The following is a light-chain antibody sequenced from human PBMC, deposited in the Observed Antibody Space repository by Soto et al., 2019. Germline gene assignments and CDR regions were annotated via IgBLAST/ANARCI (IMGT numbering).Light chain of an antibody. Sequence: QPASVSGSPGQSITISCTGTSSDVGGYNYVSWYQQHPGKAPKLMIYDVSNRPSGVSNRFSGSKSGNTASLTISGLQAEDEADYYCSSYTSSSTVVFGGGTKITVL. J-gene: IGLJ2*01. CDR2: DVS. CDR1: SSDVGGYNY. V-gene: IGLV2-14*01. CDR3: SSYTSSSTVV.